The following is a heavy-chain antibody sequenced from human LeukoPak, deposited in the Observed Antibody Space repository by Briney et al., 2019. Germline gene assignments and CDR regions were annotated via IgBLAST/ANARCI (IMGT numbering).Heavy chain of an antibody. Sequence: GGSLRLSCAASGFTVSSNYMSWVRQAPGKGLEWVSVIYSGGSTYYADSVKGRFTISRDDSKNTLYLQMNSLRAEDTAVYYCARVIMSREKINAFDIWGQGTMVTVSS. V-gene: IGHV3-53*01. CDR2: IYSGGST. CDR3: ARVIMSREKINAFDI. D-gene: IGHD3-16*01. J-gene: IGHJ3*02. CDR1: GFTVSSNY.